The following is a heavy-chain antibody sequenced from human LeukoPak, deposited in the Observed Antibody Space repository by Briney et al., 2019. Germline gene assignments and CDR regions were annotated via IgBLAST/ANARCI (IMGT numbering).Heavy chain of an antibody. CDR2: ITTSGTTI. Sequence: PGGSLRLSCAASGFTFSTYEMNWVRQAPGKGLEWVSHITTSGTTIDYADSVKGRFTTSRDNAKSSLYLQMNSLRAEDTAVYYCAKDRGYCSGGSCLYFDYWGQGTLVTVSS. CDR1: GFTFSTYE. J-gene: IGHJ4*02. CDR3: AKDRGYCSGGSCLYFDY. D-gene: IGHD2-15*01. V-gene: IGHV3-48*03.